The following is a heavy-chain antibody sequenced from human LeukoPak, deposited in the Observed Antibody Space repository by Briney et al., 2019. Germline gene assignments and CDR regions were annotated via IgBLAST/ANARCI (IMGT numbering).Heavy chain of an antibody. Sequence: SETLSLTCAVYGGSFSGYYWSWIRQPPGKGLEWIGEINHSGSTNYNPSLKSRVTISVDTSKNQFSLKLSSVTAADTAVYYCARGRITMVRGARYGMDVWGKGTTVTASS. D-gene: IGHD3-10*01. CDR1: GGSFSGYY. CDR2: INHSGST. V-gene: IGHV4-34*01. J-gene: IGHJ6*04. CDR3: ARGRITMVRGARYGMDV.